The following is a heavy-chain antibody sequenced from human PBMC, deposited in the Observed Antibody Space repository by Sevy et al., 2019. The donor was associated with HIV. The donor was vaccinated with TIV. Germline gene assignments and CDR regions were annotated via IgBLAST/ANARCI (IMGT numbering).Heavy chain of an antibody. CDR1: GFTFSSYS. V-gene: IGHV3-21*01. D-gene: IGHD3-10*01. J-gene: IGHJ4*02. CDR3: ARDEPLYYSN. Sequence: GGSLRLSCAASGFTFSSYSMNWVRQAPGKGLEWVSSISSSSSYISYADSVKGRFTISRDNAKNSLYLQMNSLRAEDTAVYYCARDEPLYYSNWGQGTLVTVSS. CDR2: ISSSSSYI.